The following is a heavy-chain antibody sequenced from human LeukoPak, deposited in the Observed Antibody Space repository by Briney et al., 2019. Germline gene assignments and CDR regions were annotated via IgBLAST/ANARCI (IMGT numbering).Heavy chain of an antibody. Sequence: GGSLRLSCAASGFTVGSNYMSWVRQAPGKGLEWLSVIYSDGRTFYADSVKGRFTISRDDSKNTLYVQMSSLRAEDTALYYCARRPILCSGGTCSYDVFDIWGHGTMVTVSS. CDR1: GFTVGSNY. D-gene: IGHD2-15*01. CDR3: ARRPILCSGGTCSYDVFDI. J-gene: IGHJ3*02. CDR2: IYSDGRT. V-gene: IGHV3-53*01.